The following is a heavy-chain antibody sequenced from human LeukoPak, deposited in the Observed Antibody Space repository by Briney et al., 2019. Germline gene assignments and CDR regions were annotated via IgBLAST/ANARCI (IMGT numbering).Heavy chain of an antibody. CDR2: ISYDGSNK. J-gene: IGHJ6*04. V-gene: IGHV3-30*18. CDR3: AKAQEAAAGNGYYYCYGMDV. CDR1: GFTFSSYG. Sequence: GGSLRLSCAASGFTFSSYGMHWVRQAPGKGLEWVAVISYDGSNKDYADSVKGRFTISRDNSKNSLYLQMNSLRAEDTAVYYYAKAQEAAAGNGYYYCYGMDVWGKGTTVTVSS. D-gene: IGHD6-13*01.